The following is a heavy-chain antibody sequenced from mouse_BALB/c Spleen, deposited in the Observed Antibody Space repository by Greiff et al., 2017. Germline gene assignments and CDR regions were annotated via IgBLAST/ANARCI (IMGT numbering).Heavy chain of an antibody. D-gene: IGHD2-14*01. Sequence: EVQLQQSGAELVKPGASVKLSCTASGFNIKDTYMHWVKQRPEQGLEWIGRIDPANGNTKYDPKFQGKATITADTSSNTAYLQLSSLTSEDTAVYYCAKDDRYDVFAYWGQGTLVTVSA. CDR1: GFNIKDTY. CDR3: AKDDRYDVFAY. CDR2: IDPANGNT. J-gene: IGHJ3*01. V-gene: IGHV14-3*02.